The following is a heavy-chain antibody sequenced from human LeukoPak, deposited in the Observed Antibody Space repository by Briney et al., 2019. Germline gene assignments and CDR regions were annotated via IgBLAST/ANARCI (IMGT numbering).Heavy chain of an antibody. CDR2: VNPKSGST. D-gene: IGHD3-16*01. Sequence: GSVTVSCKASGDSFTDYDIIWGRQAAGPGLEWVGWVNPKSGSTAYAPKFQGRVTMTSSTSISTVYMELSSLRPEDSAVYYCARGVSIRRYAWAFWGQGSLVTVSS. J-gene: IGHJ4*02. CDR3: ARGVSIRRYAWAF. CDR1: GDSFTDYD. V-gene: IGHV1-8*01.